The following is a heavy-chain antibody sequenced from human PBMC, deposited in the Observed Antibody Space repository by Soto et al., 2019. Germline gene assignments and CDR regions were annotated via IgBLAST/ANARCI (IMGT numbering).Heavy chain of an antibody. Sequence: EVQLLESGGGLVQPGGSLRLSCAASGFTFSSYAMSWVRQAPGKGLEWVSAISGSGGSTYYADSVKGRFTISSDNSKNTLYLQMNSLRAEDTAVYYCAKDRYSSSSYYYYYGMDVWGQGTTVTVSS. J-gene: IGHJ6*02. D-gene: IGHD6-6*01. V-gene: IGHV3-23*01. CDR3: AKDRYSSSSYYYYYGMDV. CDR1: GFTFSSYA. CDR2: ISGSGGST.